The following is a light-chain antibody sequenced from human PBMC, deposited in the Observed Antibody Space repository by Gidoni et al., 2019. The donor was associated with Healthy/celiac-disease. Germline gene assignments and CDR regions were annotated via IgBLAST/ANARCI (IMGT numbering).Light chain of an antibody. V-gene: IGKV1-39*01. CDR3: QQSYSTPRT. CDR1: QSISSY. Sequence: DIHLTQSPSSLSASVGDRVTITCRESQSISSYLNWYQQKPGKAPKLLIYAASSLQSGVPSRFSGSGSGTDFTLTISSLQPEDFATYYCQQSYSTPRTFGPGTKVDIK. CDR2: AAS. J-gene: IGKJ3*01.